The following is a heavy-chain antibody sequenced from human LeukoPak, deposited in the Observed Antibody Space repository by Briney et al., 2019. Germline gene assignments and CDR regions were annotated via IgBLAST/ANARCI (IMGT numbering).Heavy chain of an antibody. Sequence: SQTLSLTCALSGDSISNNGATWNWIRQSPSRGLEWLGRTYYKSKWHIDYAVSVESRIILNPDTSKNQFSLQLNSVTLEDTAVYFCARGLDTAIAYWGQGTLVTVSS. V-gene: IGHV6-1*01. CDR1: GDSISNNGAT. CDR3: ARGLDTAIAY. J-gene: IGHJ4*02. CDR2: TYYKSKWHI. D-gene: IGHD5-18*01.